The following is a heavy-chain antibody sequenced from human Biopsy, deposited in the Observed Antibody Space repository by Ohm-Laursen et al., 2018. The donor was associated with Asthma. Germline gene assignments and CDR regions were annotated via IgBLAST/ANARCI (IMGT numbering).Heavy chain of an antibody. J-gene: IGHJ1*01. D-gene: IGHD3-3*02. V-gene: IGHV3-7*02. CDR3: ARTFHFWSPYHAEHYQL. Sequence: GSLRLSCSASGFTFSSSWMTWVRQAPGKRLEWVANIKHDGSEKNHVDSLKGRFTISRDNAKNSLYLQMNSLRAEDTAVYYCARTFHFWSPYHAEHYQLWGQGTLVTVSS. CDR1: GFTFSSSW. CDR2: IKHDGSEK.